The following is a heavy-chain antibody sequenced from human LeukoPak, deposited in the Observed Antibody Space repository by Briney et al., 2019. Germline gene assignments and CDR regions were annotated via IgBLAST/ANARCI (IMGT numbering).Heavy chain of an antibody. CDR2: ITTSGSTI. V-gene: IGHV3-48*03. D-gene: IGHD5-18*01. Sequence: GGSLRLSCVASGFTFSNHEVNWVRQAPGKGLEWVSYITTSGSTIYYADSVKGRFTISRDNAKNSLYLQMNSLRAEDTAVYYCARDRDTAYLRADYWGQGTLVTVSS. CDR3: ARDRDTAYLRADY. J-gene: IGHJ4*02. CDR1: GFTFSNHE.